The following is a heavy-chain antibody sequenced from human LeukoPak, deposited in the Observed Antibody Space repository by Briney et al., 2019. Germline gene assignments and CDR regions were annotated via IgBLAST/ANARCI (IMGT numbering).Heavy chain of an antibody. D-gene: IGHD4-17*01. CDR1: GFTFSNAW. J-gene: IGHJ3*02. CDR3: TTGGDYGDTPGAFDI. CDR2: IKSKTDGGTT. Sequence: GGSLRLSCAASGFTFSNAWMSWVRQAPGKGLEWVGRIKSKTDGGTTDYAAPVKGRFTISRDDSKNTLYLQMSSLKTEDTAVYYCTTGGDYGDTPGAFDIWGQGTMVTVSS. V-gene: IGHV3-15*01.